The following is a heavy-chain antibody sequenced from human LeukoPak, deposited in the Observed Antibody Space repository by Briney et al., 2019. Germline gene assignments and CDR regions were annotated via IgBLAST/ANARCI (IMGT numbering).Heavy chain of an antibody. CDR1: GFTFSSYS. Sequence: GGSLRLSCAASGFTFSSYSMNWVRQAPGKGLEWVSSISSSSSYIYYADSVKGRFTISRDNAKNSLYLQMNSLRAEDTAVYYCARIVSPANPLDYWGQGTLVTVSS. V-gene: IGHV3-21*01. CDR3: ARIVSPANPLDY. D-gene: IGHD4/OR15-4a*01. CDR2: ISSSSSYI. J-gene: IGHJ4*02.